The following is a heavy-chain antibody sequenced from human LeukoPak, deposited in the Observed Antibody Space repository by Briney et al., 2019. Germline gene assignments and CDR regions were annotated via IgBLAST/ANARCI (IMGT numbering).Heavy chain of an antibody. CDR2: ISGSGGST. J-gene: IGHJ4*02. Sequence: GGSLRLSCAASGFTFSSYAMSWVRQAPGKGLEWVSAISGSGGSTYYADSVKGRFTISRDNSKNTLYLQMNSLRAEDTAVYYCAKGYCSSTSCWEDYWGQGTPVTVSS. CDR3: AKGYCSSTSCWEDY. D-gene: IGHD2-2*01. CDR1: GFTFSSYA. V-gene: IGHV3-23*01.